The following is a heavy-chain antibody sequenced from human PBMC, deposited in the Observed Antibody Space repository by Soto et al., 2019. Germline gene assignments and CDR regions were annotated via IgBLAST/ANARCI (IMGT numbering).Heavy chain of an antibody. CDR2: MTASGVT. V-gene: IGHV3-11*04. Sequence: GGSLRLSCAASGLTFTNAWMSWVRQAPGKGLEWIAYMTASGVTMYADSVKGRFTISRDNAKNSLYLQMDSLRVEDTAVYYRARDGGASTFDFDSWGQGTLVTVSS. CDR1: GLTFTNAW. CDR3: ARDGGASTFDFDS. D-gene: IGHD3-10*01. J-gene: IGHJ4*02.